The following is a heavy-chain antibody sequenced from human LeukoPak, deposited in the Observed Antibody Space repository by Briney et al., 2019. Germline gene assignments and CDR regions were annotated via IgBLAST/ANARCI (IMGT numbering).Heavy chain of an antibody. Sequence: GSLRLSCAASGFTFNSYGMHWVRQAPGKGLEYVSAISSNGGSTYYANSVKGRFTISRDNSKNTLYLQMNSLRAEDTAVYYCAKVQITIFGVYRDFDYWGQGTLVTVSS. CDR3: AKVQITIFGVYRDFDY. D-gene: IGHD3-3*01. J-gene: IGHJ4*02. CDR1: GFTFNSYG. CDR2: ISSNGGST. V-gene: IGHV3-64*01.